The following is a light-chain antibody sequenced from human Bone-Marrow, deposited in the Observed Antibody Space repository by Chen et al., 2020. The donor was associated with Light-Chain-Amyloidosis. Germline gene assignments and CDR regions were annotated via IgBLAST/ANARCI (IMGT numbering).Light chain of an antibody. V-gene: IGLV3-21*02. CDR3: QVWDRGSDRPV. J-gene: IGLJ3*02. CDR1: NIGSTS. Sequence: SYVLTQPSSVSVAPGQTATIACGGNNIGSTSVHWYQQTPGQAPLLVVYDDSERPSGIPERLAGSNSGTAATLTISRVEAGEEADYYCQVWDRGSDRPVFGGGTKLTVL. CDR2: DDS.